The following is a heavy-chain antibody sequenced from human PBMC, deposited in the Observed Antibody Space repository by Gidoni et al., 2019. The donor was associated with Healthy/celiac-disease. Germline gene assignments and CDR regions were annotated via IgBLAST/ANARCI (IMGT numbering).Heavy chain of an antibody. CDR3: AKEFMGLRFLEWLCYFDY. D-gene: IGHD3-3*01. CDR2: NSGSGGST. Sequence: EVQLLESGGGLVQPGGSLRLSCAASGFTFSSYAMSWVRQAPGKGLEWVSANSGSGGSTYYADSVKGRFTISRDNSKNTLYLQMNSLRAEDTAVYYCAKEFMGLRFLEWLCYFDYWGQGTLVTVSS. V-gene: IGHV3-23*01. J-gene: IGHJ4*02. CDR1: GFTFSSYA.